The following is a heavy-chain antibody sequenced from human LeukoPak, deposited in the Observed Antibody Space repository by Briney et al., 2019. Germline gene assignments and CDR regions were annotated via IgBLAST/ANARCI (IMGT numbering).Heavy chain of an antibody. CDR2: NYPDDSDT. V-gene: IGHV5-51*01. CDR1: GYSFTSYW. J-gene: IGHJ6*02. CDR3: ARHFRFLYGMDV. D-gene: IGHD2/OR15-2a*01. Sequence: GESMKISCKGSGYSFTSYWIGWGRQMPGKGLELMGINYPDDSDTRYSPSFQGQVTISADKSISTADLQWSSLKASDTAMYYCARHFRFLYGMDVWGQGTTVTVSS.